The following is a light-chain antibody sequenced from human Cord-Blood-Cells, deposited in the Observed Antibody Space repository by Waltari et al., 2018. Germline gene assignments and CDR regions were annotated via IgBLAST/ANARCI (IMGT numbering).Light chain of an antibody. Sequence: EIVLTQSPATLSLSSGERATLSCRASQSVSSYLAWYTQKPGQAPRPLISAASNRAPGIPARFSGSWSGTGFTLPISSLEPEYFAVYYCQQRSNWLWTFGQGTKVEIK. J-gene: IGKJ1*01. V-gene: IGKV3-11*01. CDR2: AAS. CDR3: QQRSNWLWT. CDR1: QSVSSY.